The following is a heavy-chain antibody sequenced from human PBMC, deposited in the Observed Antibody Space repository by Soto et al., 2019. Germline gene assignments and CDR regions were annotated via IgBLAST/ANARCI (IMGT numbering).Heavy chain of an antibody. D-gene: IGHD2-21*02. CDR2: ISGYNGNT. CDR1: GYTFTTYG. CDR3: AGVLVAVTAPFDY. V-gene: IGHV1-18*01. J-gene: IGHJ4*02. Sequence: QVQLVQSGGEVKKPGASVKVSCKTSGYTFTTYGISWVRQAPGQGLEWMGWISGYNGNTHYTQSLQGRVTMTTDKSTSTAYMELRSLRADDTAVYYCAGVLVAVTAPFDYWGQGTLVNVSS.